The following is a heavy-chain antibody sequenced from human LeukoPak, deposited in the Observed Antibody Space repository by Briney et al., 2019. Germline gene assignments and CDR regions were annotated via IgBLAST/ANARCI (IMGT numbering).Heavy chain of an antibody. CDR1: GGSISSYY. D-gene: IGHD6-6*01. V-gene: IGHV4-59*01. Sequence: SETLSLTCTVSGGSISSYYWSWIRQPPGKGLEWIGYIYYSGSTNYNPSLKSRVTISVDTSKNQFSLKLSSVTAADTAVYYCARVSPGIAARANFDYWGQGTLVTVSS. CDR3: ARVSPGIAARANFDY. J-gene: IGHJ4*02. CDR2: IYYSGST.